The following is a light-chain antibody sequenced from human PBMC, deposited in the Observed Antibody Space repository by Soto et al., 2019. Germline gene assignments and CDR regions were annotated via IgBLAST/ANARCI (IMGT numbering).Light chain of an antibody. V-gene: IGKV1-8*01. CDR1: QGISSY. CDR3: QQYYSYPLT. Sequence: AIRMTQSPSSFSASTGDRVTITCRASQGISSYLAWYQQKPGKAPKLLICAASTLQSGVPSRFSGSGSGTDFTLTISCLQSEDFETYYCQQYYSYPLTFGGGTKVEIK. CDR2: AAS. J-gene: IGKJ4*01.